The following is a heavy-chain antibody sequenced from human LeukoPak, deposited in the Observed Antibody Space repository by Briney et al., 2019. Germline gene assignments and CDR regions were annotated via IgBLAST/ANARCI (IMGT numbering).Heavy chain of an antibody. CDR1: GFTFSNYW. Sequence: GGSLRLSCAASGFTFSNYWMTWVRQAPGKGLEWVANIKQYGSDKYYVDSVKGRFTISRDNSKNTLYLQMNSLRAEDTAVYYCAKDLGEQWLVHYYYGMDVWGQGTTVTVSS. CDR3: AKDLGEQWLVHYYYGMDV. V-gene: IGHV3-7*01. CDR2: IKQYGSDK. J-gene: IGHJ6*02. D-gene: IGHD6-19*01.